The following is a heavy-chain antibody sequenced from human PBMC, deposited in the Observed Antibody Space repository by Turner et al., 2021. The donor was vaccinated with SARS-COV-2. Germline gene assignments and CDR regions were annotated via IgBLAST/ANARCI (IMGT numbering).Heavy chain of an antibody. CDR3: ATEMTTVTLYYYYGMDV. V-gene: IGHV4-39*01. J-gene: IGHJ6*02. D-gene: IGHD4-4*01. Sequence: QLQLQESGPGLVKPSETLSLTCTVSGGSISSSSYYWGWIRQPPGKGLEWIGSIYYSGSTYYNPSLKSRVTISVDTSKNQCTLKLSSVTAADTAVYYCATEMTTVTLYYYYGMDVWGQGTTVTVSS. CDR1: GGSISSSSYY. CDR2: IYYSGST.